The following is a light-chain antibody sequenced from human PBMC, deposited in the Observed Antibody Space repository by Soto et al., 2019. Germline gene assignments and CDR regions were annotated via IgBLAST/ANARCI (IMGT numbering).Light chain of an antibody. CDR1: QSIGRN. CDR2: TSS. J-gene: IGKJ1*01. CDR3: QQSYSTTPT. Sequence: DIQMTQSPASLSASVGDRVTISCRASQSIGRNLNWYQQKPGKAPTLLIFTSSSLQSGVPSRFSGSGSGTDFILTISSLQPEDFATYYCQQSYSTTPTFRQGTKVDIX. V-gene: IGKV1-39*01.